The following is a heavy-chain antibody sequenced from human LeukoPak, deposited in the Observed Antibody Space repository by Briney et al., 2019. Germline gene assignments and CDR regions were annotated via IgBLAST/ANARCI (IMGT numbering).Heavy chain of an antibody. V-gene: IGHV3-23*01. D-gene: IGHD2-15*01. CDR1: GFTFSSYA. CDR3: AKAKDFYCSGGSCYCDY. Sequence: GGSQRLSCAASGFTFSSYAMSWVRQAPGKGLEWVSAISGSGGSTYYADSVKGRFTISRDNSKNTLYLQMNSLRAEDTAVYYCAKAKDFYCSGGSCYCDYWGQGTLVTVSS. J-gene: IGHJ4*02. CDR2: ISGSGGST.